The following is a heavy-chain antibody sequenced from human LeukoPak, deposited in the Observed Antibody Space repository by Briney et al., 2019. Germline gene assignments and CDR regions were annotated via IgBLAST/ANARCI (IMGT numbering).Heavy chain of an antibody. CDR2: XXXNSGSI. V-gene: IGHV3-9*01. Sequence: GGSLRLSCADSXFTFXXXXXHWVXQAPGXXXXXXXXXXXNSGSIGYADSVKGRFTISRDNAKNSLYLQMNSLRAQDTALYYCAKDADDYGDYGGGNFDYWGQGTLVTVSS. J-gene: IGHJ4*02. CDR3: AKDADDYGDYGGGNFDY. D-gene: IGHD4-17*01. CDR1: XFTFXXXX.